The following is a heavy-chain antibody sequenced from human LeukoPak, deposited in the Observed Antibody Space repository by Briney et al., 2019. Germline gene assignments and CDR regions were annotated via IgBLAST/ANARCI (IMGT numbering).Heavy chain of an antibody. CDR3: ARDRPYYGDPYYYYGMDV. Sequence: SVKVSCKASGGTFSGYAISWVRQAPGQGLEWMGGIIPIFGTANYAQKFQGRVTITADESTSTAYMELSSLRSEDTAVYYCARDRPYYGDPYYYYGMDVWGQGTTVTVSS. J-gene: IGHJ6*02. CDR1: GGTFSGYA. V-gene: IGHV1-69*13. D-gene: IGHD3-3*01. CDR2: IIPIFGTA.